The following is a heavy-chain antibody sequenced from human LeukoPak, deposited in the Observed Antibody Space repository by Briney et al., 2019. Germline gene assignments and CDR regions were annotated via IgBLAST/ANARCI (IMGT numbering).Heavy chain of an antibody. V-gene: IGHV3-30*04. Sequence: GGSLRLSCAASGFTFDDYAMHWVRQAPDQGLEWVALISYDGTNKYYADSVKGRFTISRDNSKNTLYLQMNSLRGEDTAVYYCARDYGSGSYPRIYFEYWGQGTLVTVSS. D-gene: IGHD3-10*01. CDR2: ISYDGTNK. CDR3: ARDYGSGSYPRIYFEY. CDR1: GFTFDDYA. J-gene: IGHJ4*02.